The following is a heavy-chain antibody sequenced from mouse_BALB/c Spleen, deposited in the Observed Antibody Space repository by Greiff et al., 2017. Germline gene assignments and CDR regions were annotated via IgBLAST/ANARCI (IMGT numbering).Heavy chain of an antibody. CDR3: ARLGIYYGSSYGY. Sequence: QVQLQQSGAELAKPGASVKMSCKASGYTFTSYWMHWVKQRPGQGLEWIGYINPSTGYTEYNQKFKDKATLTADKSSSTAYMQLSSLTSEDSAVYYCARLGIYYGSSYGYWGQGTTLTVSS. J-gene: IGHJ2*01. CDR1: GYTFTSYW. D-gene: IGHD1-1*01. V-gene: IGHV1-7*01. CDR2: INPSTGYT.